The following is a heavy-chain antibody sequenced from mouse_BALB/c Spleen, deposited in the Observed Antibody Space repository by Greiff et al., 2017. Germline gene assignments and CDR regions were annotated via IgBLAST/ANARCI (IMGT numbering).Heavy chain of an antibody. CDR1: GYSITSGYY. Sequence: EVHLVESGPGLVKPSQSLSLTCSVTGYSITSGYYWNWIRQFPGNKLEWMGYISYDGSNNYNPSLKNRISITRDTSKNQFFLKLNSVTTEDTATYYCARDLVTGTPYWGQGTTLTVSS. CDR3: ARDLVTGTPY. D-gene: IGHD4-1*01. CDR2: ISYDGSN. V-gene: IGHV3-6*02. J-gene: IGHJ2*01.